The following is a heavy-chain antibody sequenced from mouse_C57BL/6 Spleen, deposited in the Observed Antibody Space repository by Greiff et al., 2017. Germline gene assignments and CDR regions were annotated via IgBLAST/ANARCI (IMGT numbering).Heavy chain of an antibody. CDR2: FYPGSGSI. J-gene: IGHJ2*01. D-gene: IGHD2-4*01. Sequence: QVQLQQSGAELVKPGASVKLSCKASGYTFPEYPIHWVKQSSGQGLEWIGWFYPGSGSIKYNEKFKDKATLTADKSSSPVYMELSRWTSEDSAVYFCARHEGSYDYPYYFDYWGQGTTLTVSS. CDR3: ARHEGSYDYPYYFDY. V-gene: IGHV1-62-2*01. CDR1: GYTFPEYP.